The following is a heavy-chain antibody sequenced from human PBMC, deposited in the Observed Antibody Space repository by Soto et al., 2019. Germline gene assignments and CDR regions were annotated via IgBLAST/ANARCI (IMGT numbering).Heavy chain of an antibody. Sequence: VKVSCKASGYTFTAYFMHWVRQAPGQGLEWIGIINPSGGSANYAQRFQGRVALTWDTSTSTVYMDLSSLTSDDTAMYYCARAPFSTSSFFFDYWGQGTLVTVSS. J-gene: IGHJ4*02. CDR1: GYTFTAYF. V-gene: IGHV1-46*01. CDR3: ARAPFSTSSFFFDY. CDR2: INPSGGSA. D-gene: IGHD6-6*01.